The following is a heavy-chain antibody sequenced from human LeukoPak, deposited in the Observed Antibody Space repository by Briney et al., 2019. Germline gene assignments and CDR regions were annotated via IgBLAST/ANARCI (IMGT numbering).Heavy chain of an antibody. J-gene: IGHJ3*02. Sequence: SETLSLTCTVSGGSISSSSYYWGWIRQPPGKGLEWIGSIYYSGSTYYNPSLKSRVTISVDTSKNQFSLKLSSVTAADTAVYYCARDTGTYYYGSGTHDAFDIWGRGTMVTVSS. CDR3: ARDTGTYYYGSGTHDAFDI. CDR2: IYYSGST. CDR1: GGSISSSSYY. V-gene: IGHV4-39*01. D-gene: IGHD3-10*01.